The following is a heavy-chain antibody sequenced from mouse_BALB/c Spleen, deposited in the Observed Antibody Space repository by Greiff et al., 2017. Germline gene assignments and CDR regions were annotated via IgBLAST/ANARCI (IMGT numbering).Heavy chain of an antibody. J-gene: IGHJ3*01. CDR1: GFTFSSFG. V-gene: IGHV5-17*02. Sequence: EVMLVESGGGLVQPGGSRKLSCAASGFTFSSFGMHWVRQAPEKGLEWVAYISSGSSTIYYADTVKGRFTISRDNPKNTLFLQMTSLRSEDTAMYYCARSGRYGFAYWGQGTLVTVSA. CDR3: ARSGRYGFAY. D-gene: IGHD2-14*01. CDR2: ISSGSSTI.